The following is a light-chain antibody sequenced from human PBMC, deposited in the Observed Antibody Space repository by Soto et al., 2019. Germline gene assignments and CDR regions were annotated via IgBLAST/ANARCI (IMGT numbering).Light chain of an antibody. CDR3: QHADSFPRT. J-gene: IGKJ1*01. V-gene: IGKV4-1*01. Sequence: DIVMTQSPDSLAVSLGERATINCKSSQSVLYTSNKKNYLAWYQQNSGQSPKVLIYWASTRESGVPDRFSGSGSETEFPLTISSVEAENAVVYYWQHADSFPRTCGQGIKVEIK. CDR2: WAS. CDR1: QSVLYTSNKKNY.